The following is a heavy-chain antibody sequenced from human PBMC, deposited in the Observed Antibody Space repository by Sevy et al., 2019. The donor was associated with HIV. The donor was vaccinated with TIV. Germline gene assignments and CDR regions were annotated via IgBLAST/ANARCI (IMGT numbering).Heavy chain of an antibody. J-gene: IGHJ4*02. CDR2: LSFGCSKI. Sequence: GGYLRLSCAASGFAFYDYSMSWIRQAPGKGLEWVATLSFGCSKINYADSVKGRFTISRDNSKNSFYLQMDNLRVEDTALYYCAREGWTRPHDYWGQGTRVTVSS. D-gene: IGHD2-15*01. CDR3: AREGWTRPHDY. V-gene: IGHV3-21*04. CDR1: GFAFYDYS.